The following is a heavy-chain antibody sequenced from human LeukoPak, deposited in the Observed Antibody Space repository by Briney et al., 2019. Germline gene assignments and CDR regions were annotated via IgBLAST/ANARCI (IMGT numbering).Heavy chain of an antibody. V-gene: IGHV1-2*02. CDR1: GYTFTGYY. D-gene: IGHD3-22*01. J-gene: IGHJ4*02. CDR3: ARGGTRSTKGWYYYDSSGYYSPPNY. Sequence: ASVKVSCKASGYTFTGYYMHWVRQAPGQGLEWMGWINPNSGGTNYAQKFQGRVTMTRDTSISTAYMELSRLRSDDTAVYYCARGGTRSTKGWYYYDSSGYYSPPNYWGQGTLVTVSS. CDR2: INPNSGGT.